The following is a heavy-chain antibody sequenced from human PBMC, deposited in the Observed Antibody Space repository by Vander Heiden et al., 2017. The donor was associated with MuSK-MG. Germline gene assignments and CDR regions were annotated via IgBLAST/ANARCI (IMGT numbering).Heavy chain of an antibody. CDR2: ISYDGSNK. V-gene: IGHV3-30*04. Sequence: QVQLVESGGGVVEPGRSLRLSCAASGFTFSSYAMHWVRQAPGKGLEWVAVISYDGSNKYYADSVKGRFTISRDNSKNTLYLQMNSLGAEDTAVYYCAREGHTGDFDYWGQGTLVTVSS. D-gene: IGHD2-2*02. CDR1: GFTFSSYA. J-gene: IGHJ4*02. CDR3: AREGHTGDFDY.